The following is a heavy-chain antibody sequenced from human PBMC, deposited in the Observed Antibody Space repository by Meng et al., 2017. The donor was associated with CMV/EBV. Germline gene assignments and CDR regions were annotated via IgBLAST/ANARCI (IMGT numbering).Heavy chain of an antibody. CDR2: INPNSGGT. Sequence: ASVKVSCKASGYTFTGYYMHWVRQAPGQGLEWMGWINPNSGGTNYAQKFQGRVTMTRDTPISTAYMELSRLRSDDTAVYYCARRYCSSTSCQRYFDYWGQGTLVTVSS. V-gene: IGHV1-2*02. D-gene: IGHD2-2*01. CDR3: ARRYCSSTSCQRYFDY. CDR1: GYTFTGYY. J-gene: IGHJ4*02.